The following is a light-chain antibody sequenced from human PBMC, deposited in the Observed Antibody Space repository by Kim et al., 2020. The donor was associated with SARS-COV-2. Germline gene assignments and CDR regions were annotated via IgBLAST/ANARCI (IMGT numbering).Light chain of an antibody. V-gene: IGKV1-5*03. J-gene: IGKJ2*01. CDR1: QSISSW. Sequence: DIQMTQSPSTLSASVGDRVTITCRASQSISSWLAWYQQKPGKAPNLLIHKASTLESGVPSRFSGGGSGTEFTLTISSLQPDDFATYYCQQYNTWYTFGQGTKLEI. CDR3: QQYNTWYT. CDR2: KAS.